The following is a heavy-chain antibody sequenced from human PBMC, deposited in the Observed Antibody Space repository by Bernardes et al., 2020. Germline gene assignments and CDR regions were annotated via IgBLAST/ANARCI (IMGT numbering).Heavy chain of an antibody. CDR3: AKDIHITPSAFDI. Sequence: GGSLRLSCAASGFIFTNYAMNWVRQAPGKGLEWVSGISGSGGATYYADSVKGRFTISRDNSKNTLYLQMNSLRAEDTAVYHCAKDIHITPSAFDIWGQGTMVTVSS. CDR2: ISGSGGAT. D-gene: IGHD2-15*01. V-gene: IGHV3-23*01. J-gene: IGHJ3*02. CDR1: GFIFTNYA.